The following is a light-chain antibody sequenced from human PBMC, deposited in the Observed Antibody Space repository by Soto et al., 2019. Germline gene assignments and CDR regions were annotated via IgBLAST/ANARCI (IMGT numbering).Light chain of an antibody. CDR3: QQSYSTTIT. V-gene: IGKV1-39*01. CDR2: AAS. Sequence: DIQMTQSPSSLSASVGDRVTITCRASQSISSYLNWYHQKPGKAPKLLIYAASSLQSGVPSRFSGSRSGTDFTLTISSLQPEDFATYYCQQSYSTTITFGQGTRLEIK. J-gene: IGKJ5*01. CDR1: QSISSY.